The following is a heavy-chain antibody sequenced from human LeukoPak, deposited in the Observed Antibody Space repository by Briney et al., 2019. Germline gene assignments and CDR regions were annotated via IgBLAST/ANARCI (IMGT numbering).Heavy chain of an antibody. D-gene: IGHD2-2*01. CDR1: GFTFSSYA. J-gene: IGHJ4*02. CDR2: ISYDGSNK. Sequence: GGSLRLSCAASGFTFSSYAMHWVRQAPGKGLEWVAVISYDGSNKYYADSVKGRFTISRDNSKNTLYLQMNSLKTEDTAVYYCVVPAASGYDYWGQGTLVTVSS. V-gene: IGHV3-30*04. CDR3: VVPAASGYDY.